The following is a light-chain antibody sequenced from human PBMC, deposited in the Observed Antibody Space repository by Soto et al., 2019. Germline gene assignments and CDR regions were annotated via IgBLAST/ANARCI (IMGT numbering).Light chain of an antibody. CDR1: QHISTY. J-gene: IGKJ1*01. Sequence: DIQMTQSPSSVSASVGDRVTITCRASQHISTYLAWFQQKPGKAPQLLIYAASSLQSGVPSRFSGSGSGTDFTLTISSLQPEDFATYSCQQSNSFPWTFGQGTKVDIK. CDR3: QQSNSFPWT. V-gene: IGKV1-12*01. CDR2: AAS.